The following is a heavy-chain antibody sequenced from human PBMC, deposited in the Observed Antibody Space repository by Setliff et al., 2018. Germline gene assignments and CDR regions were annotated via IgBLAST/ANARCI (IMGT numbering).Heavy chain of an antibody. V-gene: IGHV4-39*07. Sequence: PSETLSLTCTVSGDSISSSYDYWAWIRQPPGKGLEWIGSIYKSGSTYYNPSLKSRVTISVDTSKNQFSLKLSSVTAADTAVYFCAREPSPSDALDIWGQGTMVTVSS. CDR2: IYKSGST. CDR1: GDSISSSYDY. J-gene: IGHJ3*02. CDR3: AREPSPSDALDI.